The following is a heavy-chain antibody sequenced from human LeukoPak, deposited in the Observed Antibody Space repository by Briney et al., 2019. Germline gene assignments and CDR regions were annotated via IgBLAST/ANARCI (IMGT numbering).Heavy chain of an antibody. CDR2: ISYDGNNK. V-gene: IGHV3-30*18. J-gene: IGHJ4*02. CDR3: AKSRDGYIFDY. CDR1: GFTFSNYG. Sequence: PGGSLRLSCAASGFTFSNYGMHWVRQAPGKGLEWVAVISYDGNNKYYADSVKGRFTISRDNSKNTLYLRMNSLRAEDTAVYYCAKSRDGYIFDYWGQGTLVTVSS. D-gene: IGHD5-24*01.